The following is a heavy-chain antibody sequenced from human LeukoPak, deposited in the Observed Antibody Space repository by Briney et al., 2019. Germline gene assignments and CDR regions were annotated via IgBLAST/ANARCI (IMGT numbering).Heavy chain of an antibody. V-gene: IGHV3-11*04. D-gene: IGHD1-1*01. CDR3: TKDRGTGTSSWGFDY. J-gene: IGHJ4*02. Sequence: PGGSLRLSCAASGFTFSDYHMSWIRQAPGKGLEWVSYISSSGSTIYYADSVKGRFTVSRDNSKSTVYLQMNSLRAEDTAVYYCTKDRGTGTSSWGFDYWGQGTLVTVSS. CDR2: ISSSGSTI. CDR1: GFTFSDYH.